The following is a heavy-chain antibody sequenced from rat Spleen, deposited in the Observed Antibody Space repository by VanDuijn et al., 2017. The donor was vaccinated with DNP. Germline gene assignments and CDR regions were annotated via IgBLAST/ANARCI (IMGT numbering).Heavy chain of an antibody. CDR2: ISYSGRT. Sequence: EVQLQESGPGLVKPSQSLSLTCSVTAYSITTNYWGWIRKFPGNKMEWIGHISYSGRTTYNPSHKSRISITRDTSKNQFFLHLNSVTTEDTATYYCARGNDGYFPNWYFDFWGPGIMVTVSS. D-gene: IGHD1-12*03. CDR3: ARGNDGYFPNWYFDF. J-gene: IGHJ1*01. CDR1: AYSITTNY. V-gene: IGHV3-1*01.